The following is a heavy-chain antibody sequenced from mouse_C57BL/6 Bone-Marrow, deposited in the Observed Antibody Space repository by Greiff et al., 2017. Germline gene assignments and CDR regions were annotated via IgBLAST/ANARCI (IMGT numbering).Heavy chain of an antibody. J-gene: IGHJ1*03. CDR1: GYTFPSYG. CDR2: IYPRSGNT. D-gene: IGHD1-1*02. V-gene: IGHV1-81*01. Sequence: QVQLKESGAELARPGASVKLSCKASGYTFPSYGISWVKQRTGQGLEWIGEIYPRSGNTYYNDKFKGKATLTADKSSSTAYMELRSLTSEDSAVYFCARTGGNQDRCFDVWGTGTTVTVSS. CDR3: ARTGGNQDRCFDV.